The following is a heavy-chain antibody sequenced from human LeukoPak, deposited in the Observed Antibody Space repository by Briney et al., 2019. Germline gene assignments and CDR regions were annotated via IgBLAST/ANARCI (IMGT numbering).Heavy chain of an antibody. Sequence: GGSLRLSCKASGFSFSNYGMHWVRRAPGKGLDWVAFIPYDRNDKYYADSVKGRFTISRDNSKNTLYLQMNSLRAEDTAVYYCAKVHFGVAPDYWGQGTLVTVSS. V-gene: IGHV3-30*02. J-gene: IGHJ4*02. CDR2: IPYDRNDK. D-gene: IGHD3-3*01. CDR3: AKVHFGVAPDY. CDR1: GFSFSNYG.